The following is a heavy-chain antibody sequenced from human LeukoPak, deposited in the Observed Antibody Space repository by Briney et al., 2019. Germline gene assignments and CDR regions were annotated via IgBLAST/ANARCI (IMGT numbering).Heavy chain of an antibody. CDR1: GGSFSGYY. CDR3: ASGGPYYYESSGYRFDY. Sequence: SETLSLTCAVYGGSFSGYYWSWIRQPPGNRLEWIGEINHSGSTNYNPSLKSRVTISVDTSKNQFSLKLSSVTAADSAVYYCASGGPYYYESSGYRFDYWGQGTLVTVSS. V-gene: IGHV4-34*01. D-gene: IGHD3-22*01. CDR2: INHSGST. J-gene: IGHJ4*02.